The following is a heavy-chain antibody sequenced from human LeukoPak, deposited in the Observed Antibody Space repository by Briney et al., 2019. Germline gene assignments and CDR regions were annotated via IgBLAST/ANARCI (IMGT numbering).Heavy chain of an antibody. V-gene: IGHV1-69*01. CDR3: ARDRVCSGGSCYSYNWFDP. Sequence: ASVKVSCKASGGTFSSNAISWVRQAPGQGLEWMGGIIPIFGTANYAQKFRGRVTITADESTSTAYMELSSLRSEDTAVYYCARDRVCSGGSCYSYNWFDPWGQGTLVTVSS. J-gene: IGHJ5*02. CDR1: GGTFSSNA. D-gene: IGHD2-15*01. CDR2: IIPIFGTA.